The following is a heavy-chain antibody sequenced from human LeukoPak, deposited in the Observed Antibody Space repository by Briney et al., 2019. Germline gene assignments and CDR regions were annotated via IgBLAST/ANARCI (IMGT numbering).Heavy chain of an antibody. V-gene: IGHV3-66*01. CDR2: ISTDGNT. CDR3: ARDRPYGGVGDFDY. Sequence: GGSLRLSCAVFGFTVSGNYMSWVRQAPRKGLEWVSAISTDGNTHYAGSVKGRFTISRDSFKNTLYLQMNSLRAEDTAVYYCARDRPYGGVGDFDYWGQGTLVTVSS. J-gene: IGHJ4*02. CDR1: GFTVSGNY. D-gene: IGHD3-16*01.